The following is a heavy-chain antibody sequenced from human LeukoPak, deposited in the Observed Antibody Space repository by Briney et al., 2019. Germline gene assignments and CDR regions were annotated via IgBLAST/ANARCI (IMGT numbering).Heavy chain of an antibody. CDR1: GGSTSSYH. V-gene: IGHV4-59*01. Sequence: SETLSLTCTVSGGSTSSYHWNWIRQPPGKGLEWIGYIYYSGSTNYNPSLKSRVTISADTSKNQFSLKLSSVTAADTAVYYCAREHYYGSGIDYWGQGTLVTVSS. D-gene: IGHD3-10*01. CDR3: AREHYYGSGIDY. J-gene: IGHJ4*02. CDR2: IYYSGST.